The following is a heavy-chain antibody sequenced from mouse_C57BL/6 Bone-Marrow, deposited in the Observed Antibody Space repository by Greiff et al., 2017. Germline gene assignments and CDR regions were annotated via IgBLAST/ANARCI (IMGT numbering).Heavy chain of an antibody. CDR2: IDPAGGYT. CDR1: GYTFTNYW. V-gene: IGHV1-63*01. CDR3: ARAPYHAKAY. J-gene: IGHJ4*01. Sequence: QVQLQQSGAELVRPGTSVKMSCKASGYTFTNYWIGWAKQRPGHGLEWIGDIDPAGGYTNYNQKFKGKATLTADKSSSTAYMQFSSLTSEDSATYYCARAPYHAKAYWGQGTSVTVSA.